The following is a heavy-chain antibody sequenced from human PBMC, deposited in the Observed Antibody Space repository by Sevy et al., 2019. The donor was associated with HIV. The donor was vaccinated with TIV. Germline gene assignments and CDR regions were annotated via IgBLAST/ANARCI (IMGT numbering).Heavy chain of an antibody. V-gene: IGHV3-23*01. CDR2: ISHSGDGT. Sequence: GGSLRLSCAASGFTFSSYAMSWVRQAPGKGLEWVSAISHSGDGTYYADSVKGRFTISRDNSQNTLYQEMNSLRAEDTAVYYCAKGTLVVPTVIYYYYGMSVWGQGTTVTVSS. D-gene: IGHD2-2*02. CDR1: GFTFSSYA. J-gene: IGHJ6*02. CDR3: AKGTLVVPTVIYYYYGMSV.